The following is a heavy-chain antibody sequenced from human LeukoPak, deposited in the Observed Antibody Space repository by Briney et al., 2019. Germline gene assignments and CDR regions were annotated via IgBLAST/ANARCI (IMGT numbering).Heavy chain of an antibody. J-gene: IGHJ4*02. Sequence: PGGSLRLSCAASGFTFSSYAMHWVRQAPGKGLEWVAVISYDGSNKYYADSVKGRFTISRDNSKNTLYLQMNSLRAEDTAVYYCAGADLPHYYDSSGYTIDYWGQGTLVTVSS. D-gene: IGHD3-22*01. V-gene: IGHV3-30*04. CDR3: AGADLPHYYDSSGYTIDY. CDR1: GFTFSSYA. CDR2: ISYDGSNK.